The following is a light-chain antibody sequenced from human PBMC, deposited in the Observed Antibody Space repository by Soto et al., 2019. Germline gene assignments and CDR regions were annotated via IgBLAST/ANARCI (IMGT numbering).Light chain of an antibody. V-gene: IGLV1-40*01. CDR1: SSNIGAGYD. Sequence: QSVLTQPPSVSGAPGQRVTISCTGSSSNIGAGYDLHWYQQLPGTAPNLLIYDDNNRPSGVPDRFSGSKSGTSASLAITGLQAEDEADYYCQAYDSSLSGYVFGTGTKVTVL. CDR3: QAYDSSLSGYV. J-gene: IGLJ1*01. CDR2: DDN.